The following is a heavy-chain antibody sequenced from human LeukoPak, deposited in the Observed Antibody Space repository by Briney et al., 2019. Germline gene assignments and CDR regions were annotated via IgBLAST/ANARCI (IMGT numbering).Heavy chain of an antibody. D-gene: IGHD3-3*01. CDR1: GFAFSRYA. CDR3: AREGITIFGVVTMCFDY. V-gene: IGHV3-21*01. CDR2: IISSGDNT. J-gene: IGHJ4*02. Sequence: GGSLRLSCGASGFAFSRYAMSWVRQAPGKGLEWVSSIISSGDNTYYTDSLKGRFTISRDNANNSLYLQMNSLRAEDTAVYYCAREGITIFGVVTMCFDYWGQGTLVTVSS.